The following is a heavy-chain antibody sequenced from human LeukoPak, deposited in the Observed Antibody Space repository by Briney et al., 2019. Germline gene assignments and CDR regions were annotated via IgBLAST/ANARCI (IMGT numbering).Heavy chain of an antibody. CDR2: FGSKAYGGTT. Sequence: GGSLRLSCTGSGFTFGDYGMSWVRQAPGKGLEWVGFFGSKAYGGTTEYAASVKGRFTISRDDSKSIAYLQMNSLKTEDTAVYYCSNSYCGGDCYSGGYFDYWGQGTLVTVSS. CDR1: GFTFGDYG. J-gene: IGHJ4*02. V-gene: IGHV3-49*04. CDR3: SNSYCGGDCYSGGYFDY. D-gene: IGHD2-21*02.